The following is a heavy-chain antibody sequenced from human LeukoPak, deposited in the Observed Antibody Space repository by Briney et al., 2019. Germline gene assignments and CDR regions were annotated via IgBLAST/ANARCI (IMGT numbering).Heavy chain of an antibody. Sequence: SETLSLTCTVSGGSISSSTYYWGWIRQPPGKGLEWIGSIYYSGTTYYNPSLKSRVTIFADTSKNQFSLKLSSVTAADTAVYYCAGGRSSVLGYWGQGTLVTVSS. J-gene: IGHJ4*02. CDR2: IYYSGTT. D-gene: IGHD6-19*01. V-gene: IGHV4-39*01. CDR1: GGSISSSTYY. CDR3: AGGRSSVLGY.